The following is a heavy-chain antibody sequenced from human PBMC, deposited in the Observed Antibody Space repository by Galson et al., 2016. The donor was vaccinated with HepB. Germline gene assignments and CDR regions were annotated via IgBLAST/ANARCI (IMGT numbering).Heavy chain of an antibody. V-gene: IGHV3-21*01. D-gene: IGHD2-8*01. CDR3: AGELSRGMLAGFET. CDR2: ISSHSIYI. Sequence: SLRLSCAVSGFSFSSYSMHWVRQAPGGGLEWVSTISSHSIYINYADSVKGRFTISRDNAKNTVYLQMNNLRPEDTAVYYCAGELSRGMLAGFETWGQGTTVTVSS. J-gene: IGHJ6*02. CDR1: GFSFSSYS.